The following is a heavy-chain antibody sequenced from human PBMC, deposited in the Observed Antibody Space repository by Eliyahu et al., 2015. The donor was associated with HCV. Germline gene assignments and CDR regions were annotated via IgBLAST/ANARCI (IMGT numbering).Heavy chain of an antibody. CDR1: GFTFDDYA. D-gene: IGHD2-2*01. J-gene: IGHJ6*02. V-gene: IGHV3-9*01. CDR2: ISWNSGNI. Sequence: EVQLVESGGGXVXPGSSLRLSCAASGFTFDDYAMHWVRQAPGKGLEWVSGISWNSGNIGYADSVKGRFTISRDNAKNSVYLQMNSLRAEDTALYYCAKDTSYASSYYYYGMDVWGQGTTVTVSS. CDR3: AKDTSYASSYYYYGMDV.